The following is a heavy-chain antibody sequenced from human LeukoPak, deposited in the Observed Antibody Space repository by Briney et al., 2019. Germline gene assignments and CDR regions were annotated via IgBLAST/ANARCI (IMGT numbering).Heavy chain of an antibody. CDR3: ARGQGATVTTSFDY. J-gene: IGHJ4*02. CDR2: INHSGST. Sequence: SETLSLTCAVYGGSFSGYYWSWIRQPPGKGLEWIGEINHSGSTNYNPSLKSRVTISVDTSKNQFSLKLSSVTAADTAVYYCARGQGATVTTSFDYWGQGILVTVSS. CDR1: GGSFSGYY. D-gene: IGHD4-17*01. V-gene: IGHV4-34*01.